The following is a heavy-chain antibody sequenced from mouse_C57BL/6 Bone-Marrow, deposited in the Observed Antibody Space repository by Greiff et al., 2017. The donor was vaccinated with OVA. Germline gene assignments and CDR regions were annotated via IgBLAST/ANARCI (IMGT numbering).Heavy chain of an antibody. D-gene: IGHD1-1*01. Sequence: QVQLQQSGAELARPGASVKLSCKASGYTFTSYGISWVQQRTGQGLEWIGEIYPRSGNTYYNEKFKGKATLTADKSSSTAYLELRSLTSEDSAVYVWARPTVVATDYAMDYWGQGTSVTVSS. CDR1: GYTFTSYG. J-gene: IGHJ4*01. V-gene: IGHV1-81*01. CDR3: ARPTVVATDYAMDY. CDR2: IYPRSGNT.